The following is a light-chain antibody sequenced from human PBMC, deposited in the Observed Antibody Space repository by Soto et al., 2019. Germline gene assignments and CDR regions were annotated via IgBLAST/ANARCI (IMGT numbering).Light chain of an antibody. CDR3: CSREGTSPTYV. Sequence: QSVLTQPASVSGSPGQSITISCTGTSSDFGSYNDASWYQQHPGKAPKLIIYEVTKRPSGVSDRFSGSKSGNTASLTISGLQAEDEADYHCCSREGTSPTYVFGTGTKVTVL. J-gene: IGLJ1*01. V-gene: IGLV2-23*02. CDR1: SSDFGSYND. CDR2: EVT.